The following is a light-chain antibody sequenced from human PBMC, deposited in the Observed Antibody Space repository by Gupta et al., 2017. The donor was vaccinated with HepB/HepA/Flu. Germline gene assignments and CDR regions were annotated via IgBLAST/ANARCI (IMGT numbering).Light chain of an antibody. CDR2: DAT. Sequence: DIQMTQSPSSLSASVGDRVTITCRASQSISSSLNWYQQRPGKAPKLLIHDATTLQSGVPSRFSGSGSGTDFSLSIVSLQPEDFVTYYCQQNYRTPKTFGQGTRVEVK. CDR1: QSISSS. J-gene: IGKJ1*01. CDR3: QQNYRTPKT. V-gene: IGKV1-39*01.